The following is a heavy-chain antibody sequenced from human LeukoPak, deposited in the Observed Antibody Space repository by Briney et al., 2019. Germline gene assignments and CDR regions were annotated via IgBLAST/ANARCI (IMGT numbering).Heavy chain of an antibody. Sequence: GASVKVSCKASGYTFTSYYMHRVRQAPGQGLEWMGIINPSGGGTSYSQKFQGRVTMTTDTSTSTLYMELSSLRSEDTAVYYCASGAAAGTFSIGYWGQGTLLTVSS. D-gene: IGHD6-13*01. CDR2: INPSGGGT. CDR3: ASGAAAGTFSIGY. CDR1: GYTFTSYY. V-gene: IGHV1-46*01. J-gene: IGHJ4*02.